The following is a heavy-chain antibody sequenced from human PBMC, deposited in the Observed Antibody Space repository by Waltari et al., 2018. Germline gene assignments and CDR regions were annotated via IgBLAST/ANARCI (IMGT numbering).Heavy chain of an antibody. J-gene: IGHJ4*02. CDR2: IYYSGST. D-gene: IGHD6-6*01. V-gene: IGHV4-39*07. Sequence: QLQLQESGPGLVKPSETLSLTCTVSGGSISRSSYYWGWIRQPPGKGLEWIGSIYYSGSTYYNPSLKSRVTISVDTSKNQFSLKLSSVTAADTAVYYCARHNSSSVPIFDYWGQGTLVTVSS. CDR1: GGSISRSSYY. CDR3: ARHNSSSVPIFDY.